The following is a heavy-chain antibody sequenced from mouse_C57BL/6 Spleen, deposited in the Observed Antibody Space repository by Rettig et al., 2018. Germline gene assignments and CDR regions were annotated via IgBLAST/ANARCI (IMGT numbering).Heavy chain of an antibody. CDR2: ISSGSSTI. Sequence: EVQLVESGGGLVKPGGSLKLSCAASGFTFSDYGMHWVRQAPEKGLEWVAYISSGSSTIYYADTVKGRFTISRDNAKNTLFLQMTSLRSEDTAMYYCARPCYYGSPFAYWGQGTLVTVSA. CDR1: GFTFSDYG. CDR3: ARPCYYGSPFAY. D-gene: IGHD1-1*01. J-gene: IGHJ3*01. V-gene: IGHV5-17*01.